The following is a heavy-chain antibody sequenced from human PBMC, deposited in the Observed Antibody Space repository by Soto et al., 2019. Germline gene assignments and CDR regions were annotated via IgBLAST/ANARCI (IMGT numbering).Heavy chain of an antibody. CDR3: ATSPMFRHLGELSFPIDY. Sequence: QVQLQESGPGLVKPSQTLSLTCTVSGGSISSGGSYWSWIRQHPGKGLEWIGYIYYRGSPYYNPSLKSRVTISVDTSKNQFSLKLSSVTAADTAVYYCATSPMFRHLGELSFPIDYWGQGTLVTVSS. CDR1: GGSISSGGSY. V-gene: IGHV4-31*03. J-gene: IGHJ4*02. D-gene: IGHD3-16*02. CDR2: IYYRGSP.